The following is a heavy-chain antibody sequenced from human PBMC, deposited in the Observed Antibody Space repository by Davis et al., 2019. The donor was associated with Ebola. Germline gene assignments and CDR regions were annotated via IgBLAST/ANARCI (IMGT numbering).Heavy chain of an antibody. V-gene: IGHV3-48*01. CDR1: GFIFSSYS. J-gene: IGHJ4*02. CDR2: IRSSSSTI. CDR3: ARNGPNYDVDY. Sequence: GESLMISCAASGFIFSSYSLNWLRQAPGKGLEWVSYIRSSSSTIYYADSVKGRFTISRDDYKNTLYLQMNSLRVDDTAVYFCARNGPNYDVDYWGQGTLVTVSA. D-gene: IGHD3-22*01.